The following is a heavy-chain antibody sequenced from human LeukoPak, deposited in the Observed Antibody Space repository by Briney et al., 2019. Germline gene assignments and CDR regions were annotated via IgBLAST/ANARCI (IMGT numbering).Heavy chain of an antibody. CDR3: AREYYYDSSGSAEYFQH. J-gene: IGHJ1*01. Sequence: ASVKVSCKASGYTFTSYAMHWVRQAPGQRLEWMGWINAGNGNTKYSQKFQGRVTITRDTSASTAYMELSSLRSEDTAVYYCAREYYYDSSGSAEYFQHWGQGTLVTVSS. CDR1: GYTFTSYA. CDR2: INAGNGNT. D-gene: IGHD3-22*01. V-gene: IGHV1-3*01.